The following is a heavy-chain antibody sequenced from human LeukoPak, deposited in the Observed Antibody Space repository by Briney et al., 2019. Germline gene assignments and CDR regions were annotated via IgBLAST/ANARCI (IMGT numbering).Heavy chain of an antibody. Sequence: SETLSLTCTVSGGSISSYYWSWIRQPPGKGLEWIGYIYYSGSTNYNPSLKSRVTISVDTSKNQFSLKLSSVTAADTAVYYCARFSMGATTSSLDYWGQGTLVTVSS. D-gene: IGHD1-26*01. CDR2: IYYSGST. CDR1: GGSISSYY. J-gene: IGHJ4*02. V-gene: IGHV4-59*01. CDR3: ARFSMGATTSSLDY.